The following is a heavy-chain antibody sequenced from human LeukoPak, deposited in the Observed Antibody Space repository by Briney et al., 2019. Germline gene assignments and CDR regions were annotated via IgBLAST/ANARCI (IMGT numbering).Heavy chain of an antibody. V-gene: IGHV1-69*05. Sequence: GASVKVSCKASGGTFSSYAISWVRQAPGQGLEWMGGIIPIFGTANYAQKFQGRVTMTRNTSISTAYMELSSLRSEDTAVYYCARGSYPPEGWFDPWGQGTLVTVSS. J-gene: IGHJ5*02. CDR3: ARGSYPPEGWFDP. CDR1: GGTFSSYA. CDR2: IIPIFGTA.